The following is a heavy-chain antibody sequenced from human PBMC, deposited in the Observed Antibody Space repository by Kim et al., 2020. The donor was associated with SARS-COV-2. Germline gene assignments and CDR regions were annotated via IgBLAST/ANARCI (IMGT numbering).Heavy chain of an antibody. CDR2: MSFDASRI. V-gene: IGHV3-30*04. J-gene: IGHJ6*04. D-gene: IGHD1-26*01. Sequence: GGSLRLSCVASGFNLNDYTFYWVRQAPGKGLECVAVMSFDASRIFYANSVKGRFTISRDNSKGTLFLQMNSLRGEDTGLYYCARDGVGSGQSIDYFNYYMDVWGKGATVTVSS. CDR3: ARDGVGSGQSIDYFNYYMDV. CDR1: GFNLNDYT.